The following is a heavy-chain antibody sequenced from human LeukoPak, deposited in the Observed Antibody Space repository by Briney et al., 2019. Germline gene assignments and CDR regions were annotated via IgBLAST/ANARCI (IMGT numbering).Heavy chain of an antibody. Sequence: ASVTVSCTASGYTFTSYYMHWVRQAPGQGLEWLGIINPSGGSTSYAQKFQGRVTMTRDMSTSTVYMELSSLRSEDTAVYYCARVGGSSSRAYYYYMDVWGKGTMVTVSS. CDR2: INPSGGST. V-gene: IGHV1-46*01. CDR3: ARVGGSSSRAYYYYMDV. D-gene: IGHD6-6*01. CDR1: GYTFTSYY. J-gene: IGHJ6*03.